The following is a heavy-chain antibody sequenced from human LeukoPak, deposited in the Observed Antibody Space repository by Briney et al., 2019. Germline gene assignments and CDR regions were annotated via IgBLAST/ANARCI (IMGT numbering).Heavy chain of an antibody. CDR2: IWYDGSNK. CDR3: ARDGPPTPMDV. J-gene: IGHJ6*02. Sequence: PGGSLRLSCAASGFTFSSYGMPWVRQAPGKGLEWVAVIWYDGSNKYYADSVKGRFTISRDNSKNTLYLQMNSLRAEDTAVYYCARDGPPTPMDVWGQGTTVTVSS. V-gene: IGHV3-33*01. CDR1: GFTFSSYG.